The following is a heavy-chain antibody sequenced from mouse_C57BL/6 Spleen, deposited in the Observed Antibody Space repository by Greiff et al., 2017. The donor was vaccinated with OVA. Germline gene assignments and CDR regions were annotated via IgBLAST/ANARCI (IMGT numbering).Heavy chain of an antibody. J-gene: IGHJ4*01. CDR1: GYTFTSYW. CDR3: ARRLYGDAMDY. Sequence: QVQLQQPGAELVMPGASVKLSCKASGYTFTSYWMPWVKQRPGQGLEWIGEIDPSDSYTNYNQKFKGKSTLTVDKSSSTAYMQLSSLTSEDSAVYYCARRLYGDAMDYWGQGTSVTVSS. V-gene: IGHV1-69*01. CDR2: IDPSDSYT. D-gene: IGHD2-12*01.